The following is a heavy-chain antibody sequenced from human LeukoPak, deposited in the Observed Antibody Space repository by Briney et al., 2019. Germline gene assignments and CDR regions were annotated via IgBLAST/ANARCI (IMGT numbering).Heavy chain of an antibody. CDR2: IWYDGSNK. V-gene: IGHV3-33*01. CDR3: ARDQGRGYSYGWDYFDY. Sequence: GGSLRLSCAASGFTFSSYGMHWVRQAPGKGLEGVAVIWYDGSNKYYADSVKGRFTISRDNSKNTLYLQMNSLRAEDTAVYYCARDQGRGYSYGWDYFDYWGQGTLVTVSS. CDR1: GFTFSSYG. J-gene: IGHJ4*02. D-gene: IGHD5-18*01.